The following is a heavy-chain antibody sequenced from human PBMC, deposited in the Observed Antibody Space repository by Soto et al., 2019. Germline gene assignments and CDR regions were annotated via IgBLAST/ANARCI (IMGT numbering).Heavy chain of an antibody. CDR1: GTSFSGFY. CDR2: INQDGSA. Sequence: PSETLSLTCAVYGTSFSGFYWTWIRQPPGKGLEWIGDINQDGSANHNPSLKGRVTISVDTSKNQFSLKVGSVTAADTAVYYCASSSLYGMDVWGQGTTVTVSS. V-gene: IGHV4-34*01. CDR3: ASSSLYGMDV. J-gene: IGHJ6*02.